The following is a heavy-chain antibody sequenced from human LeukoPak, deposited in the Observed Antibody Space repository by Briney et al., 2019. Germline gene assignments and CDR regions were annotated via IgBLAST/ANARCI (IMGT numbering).Heavy chain of an antibody. Sequence: ASVKVSCKASGYTFTGYYMHWVRQAPGQGLEWMGWINPNSGGTNYAQKFQGRVTMTRDTSISTAYMELSRLRSDDTAVYYCARDYYDFWSGYRHYYYYYYMDVWGKGTTVTVSS. CDR2: INPNSGGT. V-gene: IGHV1-2*02. J-gene: IGHJ6*03. CDR1: GYTFTGYY. CDR3: ARDYYDFWSGYRHYYYYYYMDV. D-gene: IGHD3-3*01.